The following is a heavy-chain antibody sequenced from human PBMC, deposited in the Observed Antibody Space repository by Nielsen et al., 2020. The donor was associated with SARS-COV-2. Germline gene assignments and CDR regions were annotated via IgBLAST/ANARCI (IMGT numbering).Heavy chain of an antibody. J-gene: IGHJ4*02. D-gene: IGHD3-16*02. CDR2: ISGSGGST. CDR1: GLTFSSYA. CDR3: ATEGGTYDYVWGSYRFY. V-gene: IGHV3-23*01. Sequence: GESLKISCAASGLTFSSYAMSWVRQVPGKGLEWVSAISGSGGSTYYADSVKGRFTISRDNSKNTLYLQMNSLRAEDTAVYYCATEGGTYDYVWGSYRFYWGQGTLVTVSS.